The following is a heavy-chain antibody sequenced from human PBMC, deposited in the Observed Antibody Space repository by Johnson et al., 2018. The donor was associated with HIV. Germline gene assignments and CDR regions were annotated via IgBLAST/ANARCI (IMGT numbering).Heavy chain of an antibody. Sequence: HVQLVESGGGVVQPGGSLRLSCAASGFTFSSYAMHWVRQAPGKGLAWVAVISYDGSNKYYADSVKGRFTISRDNSKNTLYLQMNSLRAEDTAVYYFARNGGTVTSDAFDIWGQGTMVTVSS. CDR1: GFTFSSYA. CDR2: ISYDGSNK. V-gene: IGHV3-30-3*01. CDR3: ARNGGTVTSDAFDI. J-gene: IGHJ3*02. D-gene: IGHD4-17*01.